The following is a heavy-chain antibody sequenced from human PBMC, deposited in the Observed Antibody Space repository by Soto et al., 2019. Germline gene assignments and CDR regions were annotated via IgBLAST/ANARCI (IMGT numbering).Heavy chain of an antibody. Sequence: ASVKVSCKASGYTFTSYGISWVRQAPGQGLEWMGGIIPIFGTANYAQKFQGRVTITADESTSTAYMELSSLRSEDTAVYYCARDERFLEWYGMDVWGQGTTVTVSS. D-gene: IGHD3-3*01. CDR1: GYTFTSYG. CDR2: IIPIFGTA. V-gene: IGHV1-69*13. J-gene: IGHJ6*02. CDR3: ARDERFLEWYGMDV.